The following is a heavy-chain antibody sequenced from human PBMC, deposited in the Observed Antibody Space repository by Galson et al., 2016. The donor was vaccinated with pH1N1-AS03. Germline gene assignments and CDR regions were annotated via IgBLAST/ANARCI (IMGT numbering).Heavy chain of an antibody. V-gene: IGHV1-69*01. CDR1: GGSFSTYA. CDR3: AKGNYQLLNYYYYMDV. J-gene: IGHJ6*03. D-gene: IGHD2-2*01. CDR2: IIPVFGTT. Sequence: QSGAEVKEPGESLRISCKASGGSFSTYAITWVRQAPGQGLEWMGGIIPVFGTTSFAQKFQDRVSITADESTSTAFMELSSLRSEDTAVYYCAKGNYQLLNYYYYMDVWGKGTTVTVSS.